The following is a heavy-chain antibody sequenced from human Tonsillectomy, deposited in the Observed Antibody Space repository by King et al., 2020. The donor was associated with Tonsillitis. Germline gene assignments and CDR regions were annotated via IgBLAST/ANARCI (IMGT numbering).Heavy chain of an antibody. J-gene: IGHJ4*02. CDR3: ARFERQRGSRQYCSGGSCYSFDY. CDR1: GGSFSGYY. CDR2: INHSGST. D-gene: IGHD2-15*01. V-gene: IGHV4-34*01. Sequence: VQLQQWGAGLLKPSETLSLTCAVYGGSFSGYYWSWIRQPPGKGLEWIGEINHSGSTNYNPSLKSRVTISVDTSKNQFSLKLSSVTAADTAVYYCARFERQRGSRQYCSGGSCYSFDYWGQGTLVTVSS.